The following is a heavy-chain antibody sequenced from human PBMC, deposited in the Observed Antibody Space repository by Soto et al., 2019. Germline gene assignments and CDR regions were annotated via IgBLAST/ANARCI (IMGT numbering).Heavy chain of an antibody. J-gene: IGHJ4*02. Sequence: GGSLRLSCVVSGFTFSSSWMHWVRQGPGKGLVWVSRMNPDGSAINYADSVKGRFTTSRDNSKNTLYLQMTSLRADDTAVYYCAKDRRAGGNYGFYSDFWGQGALVTVSS. CDR1: GFTFSSSW. CDR2: MNPDGSAI. D-gene: IGHD1-7*01. V-gene: IGHV3-74*01. CDR3: AKDRRAGGNYGFYSDF.